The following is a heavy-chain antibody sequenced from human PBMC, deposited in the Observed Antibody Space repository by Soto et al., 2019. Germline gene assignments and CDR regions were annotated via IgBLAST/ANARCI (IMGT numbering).Heavy chain of an antibody. D-gene: IGHD6-19*01. CDR3: ARVTQWLVTYYYYYGMDV. Sequence: SETLSLTCTVSGGSISSYYWSWIRQPPGKGLEWIGYIYYSGSTNYNPSLKSRVTISVDTSKNQFSLKLSSVTAADTAVYYCARVTQWLVTYYYYYGMDVWGQGITVTVSS. CDR1: GGSISSYY. J-gene: IGHJ6*02. CDR2: IYYSGST. V-gene: IGHV4-59*01.